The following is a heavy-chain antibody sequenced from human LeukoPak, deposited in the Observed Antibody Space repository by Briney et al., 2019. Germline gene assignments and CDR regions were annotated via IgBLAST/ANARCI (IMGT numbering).Heavy chain of an antibody. D-gene: IGHD6-19*01. CDR2: IYYSGST. J-gene: IGHJ3*02. CDR1: GGSISSYY. Sequence: PSETLSLTCTVSGGSISSYYWSWIRQPPGKGLKWIGYIYYSGSTNYNPSLKSRVTISVDTSKNQFSLKLSSVTAADTAVYYCARDLARYSSGWYGLDAFDIWGQGTMVTVSS. CDR3: ARDLARYSSGWYGLDAFDI. V-gene: IGHV4-59*01.